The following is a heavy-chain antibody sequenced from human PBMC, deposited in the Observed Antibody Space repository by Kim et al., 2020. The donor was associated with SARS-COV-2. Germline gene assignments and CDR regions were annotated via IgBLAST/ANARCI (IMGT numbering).Heavy chain of an antibody. CDR2: IYATESP. Sequence: SETLSLTCSVSGASISTYYWSWMRQPAGKGLEWIGRIYATESPNYNPSLKSRVTMSLDTSKNQSSLILNSVSAADTAAYYCARALGGYYFDYWGQGTLAT. D-gene: IGHD6-13*01. V-gene: IGHV4-4*07. J-gene: IGHJ4*02. CDR3: ARALGGYYFDY. CDR1: GASISTYY.